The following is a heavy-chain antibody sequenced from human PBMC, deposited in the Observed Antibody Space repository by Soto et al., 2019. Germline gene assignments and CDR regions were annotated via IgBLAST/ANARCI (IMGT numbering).Heavy chain of an antibody. CDR3: AKGGEITMIVVVITSDAFDI. CDR1: GFTFSSYA. J-gene: IGHJ3*02. V-gene: IGHV3-23*01. D-gene: IGHD3-22*01. Sequence: PGGSLRLSCAASGFTFSSYAMSWVRQAPGKGLEWVSAISGSGGSTYYADSVKGRFTISRDNSKNTLYLQMNSLRAEDTAVYYCAKGGEITMIVVVITSDAFDIWGQGTTVTVSS. CDR2: ISGSGGST.